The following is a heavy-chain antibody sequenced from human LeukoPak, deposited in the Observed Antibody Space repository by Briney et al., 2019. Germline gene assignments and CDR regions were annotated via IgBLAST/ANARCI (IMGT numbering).Heavy chain of an antibody. J-gene: IGHJ6*02. CDR2: IYYSGST. V-gene: IGHV4-31*03. Sequence: SETLSLTCTVSGGSISSGGYYWSWIRQHPGKGLEWIGYIYYSGSTYYNPSLKSRVTISVDTSKNQFSLKLSSVTAADTAVYHCARDHRASGMDVWGQGTTVTVSS. CDR1: GGSISSGGYY. CDR3: ARDHRASGMDV. D-gene: IGHD3-10*01.